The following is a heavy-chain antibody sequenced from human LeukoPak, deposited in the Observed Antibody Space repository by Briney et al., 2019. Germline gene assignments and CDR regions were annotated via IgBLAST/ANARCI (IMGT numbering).Heavy chain of an antibody. D-gene: IGHD3-16*01. J-gene: IGHJ4*02. V-gene: IGHV4-34*01. Sequence: ASETLSLTCAVYGVSFSCYYWSWIRQPPGKGLEWIGEINHSGSTNYNPSLKSRVTISVDTSKNQFSLKLSSVTAADTAVYYCARVRGPGYWGQGTLVTVSS. CDR3: ARVRGPGY. CDR2: INHSGST. CDR1: GVSFSCYY.